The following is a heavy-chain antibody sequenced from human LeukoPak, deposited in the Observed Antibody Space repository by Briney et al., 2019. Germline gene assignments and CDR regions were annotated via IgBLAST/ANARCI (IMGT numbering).Heavy chain of an antibody. J-gene: IGHJ4*02. V-gene: IGHV1-2*06. D-gene: IGHD3-9*01. CDR2: INPSSGGT. Sequence: ASVKVSCKASEYTFTGYYMHWVRQAPGQGLEWMGRINPSSGGTNYAQKFQGRVTMTRDTSISTAYMELSRLRSDDTAAYYCARGLRYFDWLPTFDYWGQGTLVTVSS. CDR3: ARGLRYFDWLPTFDY. CDR1: EYTFTGYY.